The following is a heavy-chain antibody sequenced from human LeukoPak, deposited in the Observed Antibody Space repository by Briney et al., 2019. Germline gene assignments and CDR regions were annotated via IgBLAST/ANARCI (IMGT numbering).Heavy chain of an antibody. D-gene: IGHD3-9*01. J-gene: IGHJ4*02. CDR1: GFTFSSYA. V-gene: IGHV3-23*01. Sequence: GGSLRLSCAASGFTFSSYAMNWVRPAPGKGLEWVAGISSGDRTFHAESVKGRFTISRDKSKDTLYLQMNSLRAEDTAVYYCAKDATASPYFHWFDNWGQGTQVIVSS. CDR3: AKDATASPYFHWFDN. CDR2: ISSGDRT.